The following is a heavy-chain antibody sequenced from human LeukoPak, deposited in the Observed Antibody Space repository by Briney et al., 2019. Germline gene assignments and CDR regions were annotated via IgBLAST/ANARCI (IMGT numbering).Heavy chain of an antibody. J-gene: IGHJ4*02. CDR3: ARGGGTIFGVVFFDY. V-gene: IGHV4-30-4*01. Sequence: PSETLSLTCTVSGGSISSGDYYWSWIRQPPGKGLEWIGYIYYSGSTYYNPSLESRVTISVDTSKNQFSLKLSSVTAADTAVYYCARGGGTIFGVVFFDYWGQGTLVTVSS. D-gene: IGHD3-3*01. CDR1: GGSISSGDYY. CDR2: IYYSGST.